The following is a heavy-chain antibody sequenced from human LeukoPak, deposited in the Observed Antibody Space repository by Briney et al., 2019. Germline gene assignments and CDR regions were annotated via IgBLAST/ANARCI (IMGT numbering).Heavy chain of an antibody. CDR1: GYTFTSYH. CDR3: ARELPPSGNYDC. CDR2: INPSGDST. V-gene: IGHV1-46*01. Sequence: AASVKVSCKASGYTFTSYHMHWVRQAPGQGGKWMGIINPSGDSTSYAQKFQGRVTVTRDTSTSTVYMELSSLRSEDTAVYYCARELPPSGNYDCWGQGTLVTVSS. J-gene: IGHJ4*02. D-gene: IGHD1-26*01.